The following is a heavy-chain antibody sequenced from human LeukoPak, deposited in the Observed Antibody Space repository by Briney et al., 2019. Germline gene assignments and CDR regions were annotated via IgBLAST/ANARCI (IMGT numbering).Heavy chain of an antibody. D-gene: IGHD6-19*01. CDR2: IYSGGST. CDR1: GFTVSSNY. Sequence: GGSLRLSCAASGFTVSSNYMSWVRQAPGKGLEWVSVIYSGGSTYYADSVKGRFTISRDNSKNTLYLQMNSLRAEDTAVYDCASYIAVAGFDYWGQGTLVTVSS. V-gene: IGHV3-66*01. CDR3: ASYIAVAGFDY. J-gene: IGHJ4*02.